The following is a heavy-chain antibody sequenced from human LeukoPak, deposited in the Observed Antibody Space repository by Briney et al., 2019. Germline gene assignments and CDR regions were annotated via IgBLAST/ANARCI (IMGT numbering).Heavy chain of an antibody. CDR1: GVTFSTYW. CDR2: IKQDGSEK. CDR3: ARDSPYYSGSYSVDY. Sequence: GGALRLSCAASGVTFSTYWMSWVPQAPGKGPEGGANIKQDGSEKYYVDSGKGRFTISRDNAKNSLYLQMNSLRDEDTAVYYCARDSPYYSGSYSVDYWGQGTLVTVSS. J-gene: IGHJ4*02. D-gene: IGHD1-26*01. V-gene: IGHV3-7*01.